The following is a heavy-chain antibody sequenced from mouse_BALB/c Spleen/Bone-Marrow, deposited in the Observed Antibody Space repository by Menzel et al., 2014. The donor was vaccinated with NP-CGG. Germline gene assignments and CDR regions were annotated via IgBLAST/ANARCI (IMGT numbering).Heavy chain of an antibody. J-gene: IGHJ3*01. D-gene: IGHD2-4*01. CDR3: AGDDYAY. CDR2: IYPGDFNT. CDR1: GYTFTSYY. Sequence: VQLQQSGPELVKPGASVRISCKASGYTFTSYYIHWVKQRPGQGLEWIGWIYPGDFNTKYNEKFKGKATLTADKSSSTAYMQLSSLTSEDSAVYFCAGDDYAYWGQGTLVTVSA. V-gene: IGHV1S56*01.